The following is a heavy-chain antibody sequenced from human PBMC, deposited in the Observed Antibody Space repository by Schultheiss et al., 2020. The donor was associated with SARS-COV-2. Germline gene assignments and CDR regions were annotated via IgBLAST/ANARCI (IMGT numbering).Heavy chain of an antibody. CDR1: GGSISSSRHY. V-gene: IGHV4-30-2*06. Sequence: SETLSLTCSVSGGSISSSRHYWGWIRQSPGKGLEWIGYIYHSGNTYYNPSLKSRVTISVDRSKNLFSLRLSSVTAADTAVYYCARVNYYYYMDVWGKGTTVTVSS. J-gene: IGHJ6*03. CDR2: IYHSGNT. CDR3: ARVNYYYYMDV.